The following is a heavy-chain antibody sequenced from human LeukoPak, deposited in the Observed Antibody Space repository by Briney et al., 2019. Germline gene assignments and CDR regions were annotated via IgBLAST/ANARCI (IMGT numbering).Heavy chain of an antibody. CDR2: IGGSGGST. CDR1: GFIFSNHG. D-gene: IGHD6-13*01. CDR3: AKVATGYSSSWYFGPYFDY. V-gene: IGHV3-23*01. Sequence: GGSLRLSCTASGFIFSNHGMSWVRQAPGKGLEWVSAIGGSGGSTYYADSVKGRFTISRDNSKNTLYLQMKSLRADDTAVYYCAKVATGYSSSWYFGPYFDYWGQGTLVTVSS. J-gene: IGHJ4*02.